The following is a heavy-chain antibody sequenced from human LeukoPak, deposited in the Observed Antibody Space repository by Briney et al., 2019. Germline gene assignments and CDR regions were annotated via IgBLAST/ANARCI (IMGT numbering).Heavy chain of an antibody. V-gene: IGHV1-69*13. CDR2: IIPIFGTA. D-gene: IGHD3-22*01. Sequence: SVKVSCKASGYTFTSYGISWVRQAPGQGLEWMGGIIPIFGTANYAQKFQGRVTITADESTSTAYMELSSLRSEDTAVYYCARDRTYYDSRRDAFDIWGQGTMVTVSS. CDR3: ARDRTYYDSRRDAFDI. CDR1: GYTFTSYG. J-gene: IGHJ3*02.